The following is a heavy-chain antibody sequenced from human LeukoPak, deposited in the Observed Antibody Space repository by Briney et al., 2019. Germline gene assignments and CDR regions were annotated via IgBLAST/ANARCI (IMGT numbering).Heavy chain of an antibody. D-gene: IGHD1-26*01. Sequence: GGSLRLSCAASGFTFNTYALHWLRQAPGKGLEWVGRIKAKAHGGTIEYAAPVKGRFTISRDESKNTLYLQMNSLKTEDTAVYYCTTDGVGVEGATYDNWGQGTLVTVSS. CDR1: GFTFNTYA. J-gene: IGHJ4*02. V-gene: IGHV3-15*01. CDR3: TTDGVGVEGATYDN. CDR2: IKAKAHGGTI.